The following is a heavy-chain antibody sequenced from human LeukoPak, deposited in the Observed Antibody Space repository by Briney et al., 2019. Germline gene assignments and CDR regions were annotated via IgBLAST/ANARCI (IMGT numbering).Heavy chain of an antibody. D-gene: IGHD3-22*01. CDR2: ISAYNGNT. CDR3: ARAGYYSESSGHHYARY. Sequence: ASVKVSCKASGYTFTSYGISWVRQAPGQGLECMGWISAYNGNTNYAQNFQGRVTMTTDTSTSTAYMDLRRLRSDDTAVYYCARAGYYSESSGHHYARYWGQGTLVTVSS. CDR1: GYTFTSYG. J-gene: IGHJ4*02. V-gene: IGHV1-18*01.